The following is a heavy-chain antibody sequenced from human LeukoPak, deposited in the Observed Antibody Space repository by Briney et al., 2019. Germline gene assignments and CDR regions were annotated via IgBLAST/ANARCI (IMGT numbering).Heavy chain of an antibody. D-gene: IGHD3-10*01. CDR1: GGSISSSSYY. CDR2: IYYSGST. CDR3: ARTAYYYGSGSYPPYYYYYYMDV. V-gene: IGHV4-39*07. J-gene: IGHJ6*03. Sequence: SETLSLTCTVSGGSISSSSYYWGWIRQPPGRGLEWIGSIYYSGSTYYNPSLKSRVTISVDTSKNQFSLKLSSVTAADTAVYYCARTAYYYGSGSYPPYYYYYYMDVWGKGTTVTVSS.